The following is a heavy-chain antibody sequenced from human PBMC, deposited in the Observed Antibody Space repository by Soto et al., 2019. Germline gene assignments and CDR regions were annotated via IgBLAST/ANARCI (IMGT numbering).Heavy chain of an antibody. CDR3: ARTALHYGDFTGPFDY. Sequence: PSETLSLTCAVSGGSINSGGYSWSWIRQPPGKGLEWIGYIYRSGSTYYSPSLKSRVTISVDRSKNQFSLKLSSVTAADTAVYYCARTALHYGDFTGPFDYWGQGTLVTVSS. D-gene: IGHD4-17*01. CDR2: IYRSGST. J-gene: IGHJ4*02. CDR1: GGSINSGGYS. V-gene: IGHV4-30-2*01.